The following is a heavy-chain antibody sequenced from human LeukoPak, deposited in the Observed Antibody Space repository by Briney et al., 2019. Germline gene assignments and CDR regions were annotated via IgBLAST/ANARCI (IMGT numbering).Heavy chain of an antibody. Sequence: ASVKVSCKASGGTFSSYAISWVRQAPGQGLEWMGRIIPILGIANYAQKFQGRVTITADKSTSTAYMELSSLRSEDTAVYYCARDKVGGYYYDSSGYRSWGQGTLVTVSS. CDR1: GGTFSSYA. CDR3: ARDKVGGYYYDSSGYRS. CDR2: IIPILGIA. V-gene: IGHV1-69*04. D-gene: IGHD3-22*01. J-gene: IGHJ4*02.